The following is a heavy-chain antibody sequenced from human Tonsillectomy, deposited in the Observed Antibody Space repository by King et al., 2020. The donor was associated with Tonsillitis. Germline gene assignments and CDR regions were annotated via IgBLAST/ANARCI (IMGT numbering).Heavy chain of an antibody. CDR3: ARDYGSGSYYTPPYWYFDL. D-gene: IGHD3-10*01. V-gene: IGHV4-4*07. Sequence: VQLQESGPGLVKPSETLSLTCTVSGGSISRYYWSWIRQPAGKGLEWIGRIYTSGSTNYNPSLKSRGTMSVDPSKNQFSLKLSAVTAADTAVYYCARDYGSGSYYTPPYWYFDLWGRGTLVTVSS. J-gene: IGHJ2*01. CDR1: GGSISRYY. CDR2: IYTSGST.